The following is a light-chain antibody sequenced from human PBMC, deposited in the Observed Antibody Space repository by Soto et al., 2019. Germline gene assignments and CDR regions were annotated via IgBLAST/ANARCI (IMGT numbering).Light chain of an antibody. V-gene: IGLV2-14*01. CDR2: EVS. CDR1: SSDVGGYNS. J-gene: IGLJ1*01. Sequence: QSVLTQPASVSGSPGQSITISCTGTSSDVGGYNSVSWYQQHPGKVPKLLIYEVSNRPSGVSNRFSGSKSGNTASLTISGLQAEDEADYYCSSLASSSPYVFGSGTKVTVL. CDR3: SSLASSSPYV.